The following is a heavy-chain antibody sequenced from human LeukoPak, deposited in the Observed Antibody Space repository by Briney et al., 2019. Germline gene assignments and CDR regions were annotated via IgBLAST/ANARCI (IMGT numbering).Heavy chain of an antibody. D-gene: IGHD1-26*01. V-gene: IGHV4-61*02. Sequence: SQTLSLTCTVSGGSISSGSYYWSWIRQPAGKGLEWIGRIYTSGSTNYNPSLKSRVTISVDTSKNQFSLKLSSVTAADTAVYYCARTYSGSPQYFQHWGQGTLVTVPS. CDR3: ARTYSGSPQYFQH. CDR1: GGSISSGSYY. J-gene: IGHJ1*01. CDR2: IYTSGST.